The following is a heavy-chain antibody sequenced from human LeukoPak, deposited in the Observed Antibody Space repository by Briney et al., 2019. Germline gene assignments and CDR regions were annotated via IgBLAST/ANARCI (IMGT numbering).Heavy chain of an antibody. Sequence: GGSLRLSCAASGFTFSSYAMSWVRQAPGKGLEWVSAISGSGGSTYYADSVKGRFTISRDNSKNTLYLQMNSLRAEDTAVYYCAKHSGVNYYGSGSYPRAPGAFDIWGQGTMVTVSS. CDR2: ISGSGGST. CDR1: GFTFSSYA. V-gene: IGHV3-23*01. J-gene: IGHJ3*02. D-gene: IGHD3-10*01. CDR3: AKHSGVNYYGSGSYPRAPGAFDI.